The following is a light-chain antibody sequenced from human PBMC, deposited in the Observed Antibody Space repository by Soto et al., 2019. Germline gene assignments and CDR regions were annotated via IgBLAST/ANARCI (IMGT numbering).Light chain of an antibody. CDR3: QQYYRSPRT. Sequence: EIVLTQSPGTLSLSPGERATLSCRASQSVNGDYFAWYQQKPGQAPRLLISGASNRATGIPDRFSGSGSGTDFTLTISRLEPEDFAVYFCQQYYRSPRTFGQGTKVEVK. V-gene: IGKV3-20*01. CDR1: QSVNGDY. J-gene: IGKJ1*01. CDR2: GAS.